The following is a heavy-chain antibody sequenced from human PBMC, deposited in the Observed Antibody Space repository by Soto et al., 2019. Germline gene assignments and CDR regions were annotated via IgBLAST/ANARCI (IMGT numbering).Heavy chain of an antibody. CDR2: IYYSGST. CDR3: ARLYSYGPFFDY. CDR1: GGSISSSSYY. J-gene: IGHJ4*02. V-gene: IGHV4-39*01. Sequence: SETLSLTCTVSGGSISSSSYYWGWIRQPPGKGLEWIGSIYYSGSTYYNPSLKSRVTISVDTSKNQFSLKLSSVTAADTAVYYCARLYSYGPFFDYWGQGTLVTVSS. D-gene: IGHD5-18*01.